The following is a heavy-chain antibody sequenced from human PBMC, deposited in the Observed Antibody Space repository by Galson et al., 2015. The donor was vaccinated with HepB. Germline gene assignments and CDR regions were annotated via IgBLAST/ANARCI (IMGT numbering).Heavy chain of an antibody. CDR2: INPSGGST. Sequence: SVKVSCKASGYTFTSYYMHWVRQAPGQGLEWMGIINPSGGSTSYAQKFQGRVTMTRDTSTSTVYMELSSLRSEDTAVYYCARRGITMIVAKYGMDVWGQGTTVTVSS. CDR1: GYTFTSYY. J-gene: IGHJ6*02. D-gene: IGHD3-22*01. V-gene: IGHV1-46*01. CDR3: ARRGITMIVAKYGMDV.